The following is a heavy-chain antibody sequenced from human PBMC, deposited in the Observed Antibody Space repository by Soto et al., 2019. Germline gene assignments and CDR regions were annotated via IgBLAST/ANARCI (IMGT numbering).Heavy chain of an antibody. CDR2: ISGSGGST. CDR1: GFTFSSYA. J-gene: IGHJ4*02. Sequence: GGSLRLSCAASGFTFSSYAMSWVRQAPGKGLEWVSAISGSGGSTYYADSVKGRFTISRDNSKNTLYLQMNSLRAEGTAVYYCAKVRGYDSSGYYFFDYWGQGTLVTVSS. CDR3: AKVRGYDSSGYYFFDY. V-gene: IGHV3-23*01. D-gene: IGHD3-22*01.